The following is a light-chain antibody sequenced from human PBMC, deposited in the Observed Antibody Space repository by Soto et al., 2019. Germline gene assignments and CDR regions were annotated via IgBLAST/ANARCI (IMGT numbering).Light chain of an antibody. V-gene: IGLV2-8*01. CDR2: EVS. J-gene: IGLJ1*01. Sequence: QSVLTQPPSASGSAGQGGTISCTGTSSDVGGYNYVSWYQQHPGKAPKLMIYEVSKRPSGVPDRFSGSKSGNTASLTVSGLQAEDEADYYGSSYAGSNNPYVFGPGTKFTVL. CDR1: SSDVGGYNY. CDR3: SSYAGSNNPYV.